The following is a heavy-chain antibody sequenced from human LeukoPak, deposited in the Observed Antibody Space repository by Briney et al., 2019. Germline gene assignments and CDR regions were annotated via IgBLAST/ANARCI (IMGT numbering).Heavy chain of an antibody. CDR2: ISSDGGST. CDR1: GFTFSTYA. V-gene: IGHV3-64*02. CDR3: ARRYCSSTSCSPFDY. Sequence: GGSLRLSCAASGFTFSTYAMHWVRQAPGKGLRYDSAISSDGGSTYYADSVKGRFTISRDNSKNTLYLQMGSLRVEDMAVYYCARRYCSSTSCSPFDYWGQGTLVTVSS. D-gene: IGHD2-2*01. J-gene: IGHJ4*02.